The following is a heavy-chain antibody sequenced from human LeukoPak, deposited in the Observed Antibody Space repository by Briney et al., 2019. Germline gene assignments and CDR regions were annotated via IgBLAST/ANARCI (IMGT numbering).Heavy chain of an antibody. J-gene: IGHJ4*02. V-gene: IGHV3-74*01. CDR2: INSDGSST. Sequence: GGSLRLSCAASGFTFSSYWMHWVRQAPGKGLVWVSRINSDGSSTSYADSVKGRFTISRDNAKNTLYLQMNSLRAEDTAVYYCTTRNITMVRGVPYYFDYWGQGTLVTVFS. D-gene: IGHD3-10*01. CDR3: TTRNITMVRGVPYYFDY. CDR1: GFTFSSYW.